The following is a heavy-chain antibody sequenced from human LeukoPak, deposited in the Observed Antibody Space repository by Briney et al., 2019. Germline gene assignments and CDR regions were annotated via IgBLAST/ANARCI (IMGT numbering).Heavy chain of an antibody. CDR1: GGSISSYY. CDR2: IYYSGST. V-gene: IGHV4-59*01. Sequence: PSETLSLTCTVSGGSISSYYWSWIRQPPGKGLEWIGYIYYSGSTNYNPSLKSRVTISVDTSKNQFSLKLSSVTAADTAVYYCARKGVVATAFDIWGQGTMVTVSS. J-gene: IGHJ3*02. D-gene: IGHD3-3*01. CDR3: ARKGVVATAFDI.